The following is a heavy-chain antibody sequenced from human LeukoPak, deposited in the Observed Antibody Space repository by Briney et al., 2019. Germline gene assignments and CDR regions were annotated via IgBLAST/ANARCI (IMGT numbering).Heavy chain of an antibody. CDR1: GGSISSSSYY. Sequence: SETLSLTCTVSGGSISSSSYYWGWIRQPPGKGLEWIGSIYYSGSTYYNPSLKSRVTISVDTSKNQFSLKLSSVTAADTAVYHCARNYRSGWPIPFDYWGQGTLVTVSS. CDR2: IYYSGST. CDR3: ARNYRSGWPIPFDY. J-gene: IGHJ4*02. D-gene: IGHD6-19*01. V-gene: IGHV4-39*01.